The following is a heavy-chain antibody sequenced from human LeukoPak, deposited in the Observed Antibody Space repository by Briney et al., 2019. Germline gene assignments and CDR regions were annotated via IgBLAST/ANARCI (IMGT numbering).Heavy chain of an antibody. CDR1: GYSFTRNW. D-gene: IGHD1-1*01. Sequence: GESLKISCKGYGYSFTRNWIGWVRQMPGKGLEWMGIIYPADSDTRYSPPLQGQVTISADNSISTAFLQWSSLKASDTATYYCARPGTTGTTIWGQGTLVIVSS. CDR2: IYPADSDT. V-gene: IGHV5-51*01. J-gene: IGHJ4*02. CDR3: ARPGTTGTTI.